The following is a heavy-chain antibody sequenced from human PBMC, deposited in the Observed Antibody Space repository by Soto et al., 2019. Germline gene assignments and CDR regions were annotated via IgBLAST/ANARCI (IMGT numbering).Heavy chain of an antibody. J-gene: IGHJ6*02. D-gene: IGHD1-26*01. V-gene: IGHV1-18*01. CDR2: ISAHNGDT. CDR1: GYTFTSYG. Sequence: GASVKVSCKASGYTFTSYGFSWVRQAPGQGLEWMGWISAHNGDTIYAQKFQDRITMTTDTSTNTAYLELRSLKSGDTAVFYCARSSGTYPTSRYYYGLDVWGQGTTVTVS. CDR3: ARSSGTYPTSRYYYGLDV.